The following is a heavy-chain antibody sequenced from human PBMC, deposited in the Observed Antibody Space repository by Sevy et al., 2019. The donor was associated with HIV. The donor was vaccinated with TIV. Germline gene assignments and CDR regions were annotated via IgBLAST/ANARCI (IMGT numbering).Heavy chain of an antibody. V-gene: IGHV3-15*01. CDR3: TGATVFGATWFDP. CDR2: IKSKTEGGSG. D-gene: IGHD3-3*01. CDR1: GYTFNNAW. J-gene: IGHJ5*02. Sequence: GGSLRLSCAASGYTFNNAWMSWVRQAPGKGLEWLGRIKSKTEGGSGEYASPVKGRFTISRDDSKSTLYLQMNRLRTEDTGVYYCTGATVFGATWFDPWGQGALVTVSS.